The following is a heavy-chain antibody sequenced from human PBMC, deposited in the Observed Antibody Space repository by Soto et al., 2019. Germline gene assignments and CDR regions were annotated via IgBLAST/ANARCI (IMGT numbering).Heavy chain of an antibody. CDR1: GFTFSSYA. CDR3: AREGNRFQH. CDR2: ISGTGNTI. V-gene: IGHV3-11*01. Sequence: GGSLRLSCAASGFTFSSYAMSWIRQAPGKGLEWISYISGTGNTIYYADSVKGRFTISRDNAKNSLYLQMNSLRAEDTAVYYCAREGNRFQHWGQGTLVTVSS. D-gene: IGHD3-10*01. J-gene: IGHJ1*01.